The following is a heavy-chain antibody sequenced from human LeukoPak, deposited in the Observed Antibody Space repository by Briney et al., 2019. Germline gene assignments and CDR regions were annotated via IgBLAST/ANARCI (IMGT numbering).Heavy chain of an antibody. Sequence: ASVTVSCKASGYTFTGYYMHWVRQAPGQGLEWMGWINPNSGGTNYAQKFQGRVTMTRDTSISTAYMELSRLRSDDTAVYYCAREITMIVVGVSWFDPWGQGTLVTVSS. V-gene: IGHV1-2*02. CDR3: AREITMIVVGVSWFDP. CDR1: GYTFTGYY. J-gene: IGHJ5*02. D-gene: IGHD3-22*01. CDR2: INPNSGGT.